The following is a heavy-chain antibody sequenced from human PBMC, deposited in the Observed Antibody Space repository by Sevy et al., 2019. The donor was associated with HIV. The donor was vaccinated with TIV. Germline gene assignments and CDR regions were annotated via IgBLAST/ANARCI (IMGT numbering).Heavy chain of an antibody. J-gene: IGHJ4*02. V-gene: IGHV1-69*13. Sequence: ASVKVSCKASGGTFSSYAISWVRQAPGQGLEWMGGIIPIFGTANYAQKFQGRVTITADESTSTAYMGLSSLRSEDTAVYYCARDGSGSFSAIDYWGQGTLVTVSS. D-gene: IGHD1-26*01. CDR1: GGTFSSYA. CDR3: ARDGSGSFSAIDY. CDR2: IIPIFGTA.